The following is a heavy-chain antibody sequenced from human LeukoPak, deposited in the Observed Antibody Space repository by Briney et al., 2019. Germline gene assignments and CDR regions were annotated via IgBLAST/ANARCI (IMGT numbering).Heavy chain of an antibody. CDR2: IRYDGSKK. V-gene: IGHV3-30*02. Sequence: GGSLRLSCAASGFTFSSYGMHWVRQAPGKGLEWVAFIRYDGSKKYYADSVKGRFTISRDNSKNTLYLQMNSLRAEDTAVYNCAKSPIVVVPAALISDCFDPWGQGTLVTVSS. CDR3: AKSPIVVVPAALISDCFDP. D-gene: IGHD2-2*01. CDR1: GFTFSSYG. J-gene: IGHJ5*02.